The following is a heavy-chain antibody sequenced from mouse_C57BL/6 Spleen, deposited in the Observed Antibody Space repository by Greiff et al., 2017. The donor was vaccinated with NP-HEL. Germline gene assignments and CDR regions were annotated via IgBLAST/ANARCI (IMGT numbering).Heavy chain of an antibody. Sequence: EVQLQQSGAELVRPGASVKLSCTASGFNIKDDYMHWVKQRPEQGLEWIGWIDPENGDTEYASKFQGKATITADTSSNTAYLQLSSLTSEDTAVYDCTTGGYYDYWGQGTTLTVSS. D-gene: IGHD2-3*01. CDR1: GFNIKDDY. J-gene: IGHJ2*01. V-gene: IGHV14-4*01. CDR2: IDPENGDT. CDR3: TTGGYYDY.